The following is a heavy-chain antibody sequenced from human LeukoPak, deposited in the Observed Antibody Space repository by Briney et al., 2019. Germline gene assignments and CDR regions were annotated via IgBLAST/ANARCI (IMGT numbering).Heavy chain of an antibody. CDR2: IYYSGTT. CDR1: GGSISTYY. Sequence: XLTCTVSGGSISTYYWSWIRQPPGKGLEGIGYIYYSGTTNYNPSLTSRLTISVDTSKKQFSLKLSSVTAADTAVYYCARGGPSYYGSGSPFDYWGQGTLVTISS. CDR3: ARGGPSYYGSGSPFDY. D-gene: IGHD3-10*01. J-gene: IGHJ4*02. V-gene: IGHV4-59*01.